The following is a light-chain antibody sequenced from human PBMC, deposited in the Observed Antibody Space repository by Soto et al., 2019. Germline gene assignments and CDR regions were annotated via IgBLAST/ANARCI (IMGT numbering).Light chain of an antibody. J-gene: IGKJ4*02. CDR2: DAS. Sequence: DIVLTQSPPTLSLSPGDRATLSCRASQSVGLFLAWYQQKPGHAPRLLIYDASTRATDVPGRFSASGSGTDFNLTISRVEPEDFAVYYCQQRSDWPPLTFGGGTKVEMK. V-gene: IGKV3-11*01. CDR3: QQRSDWPPLT. CDR1: QSVGLF.